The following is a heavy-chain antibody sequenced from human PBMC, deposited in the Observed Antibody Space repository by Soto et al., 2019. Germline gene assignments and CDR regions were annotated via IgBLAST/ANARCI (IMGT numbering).Heavy chain of an antibody. CDR1: GFSFSSDS. J-gene: IGHJ5*01. Sequence: EVQLVESGGGLVKPGGSLRLSCAASGFSFSSDSMGWVRQAPGKGLEWVSAISSSGSFMNYADSVKGRFTISRDNANNSLYLQMSGLKDEDTAVYYCARDPPTGTTFDWVDSWGQGTLVNVSS. V-gene: IGHV3-21*01. CDR2: ISSSGSFM. CDR3: ARDPPTGTTFDWVDS. D-gene: IGHD1-7*01.